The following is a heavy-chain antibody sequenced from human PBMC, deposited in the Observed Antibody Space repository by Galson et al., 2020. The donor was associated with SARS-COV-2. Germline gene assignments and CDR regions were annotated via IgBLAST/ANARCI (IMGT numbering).Heavy chain of an antibody. J-gene: IGHJ4*02. Sequence: SGPTLVKPTQTLTLTCSFSGFSPSTRGMCVSWIRQPPGKALEWLARIDWDADKYYNTSLKTRLTISKDTSKNQVVLTMTNMDSVDTAPYYCARLLGPTAASDYWGQGTLVTVSS. V-gene: IGHV2-70*11. CDR3: ARLLGPTAASDY. D-gene: IGHD1-26*01. CDR2: IDWDADK. CDR1: GFSPSTRGMC.